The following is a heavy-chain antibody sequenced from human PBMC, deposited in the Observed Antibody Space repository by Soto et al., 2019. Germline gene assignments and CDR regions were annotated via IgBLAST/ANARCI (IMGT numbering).Heavy chain of an antibody. CDR2: INPSGGST. V-gene: IGHV1-46*03. J-gene: IGHJ6*03. D-gene: IGHD2-15*01. CDR1: GDTFTSYY. CDR3: ARDLQKGCSGGSCDAGYYYYYYMDV. Sequence: GASVKVSCTASGDTFTSYYMHWVRQAPGQGLEWMGIINPSGGSTSYAQKFQGRVTMTRDTSTSTVYMELSSLRSEDTAVYYCARDLQKGCSGGSCDAGYYYYYYMDVWGKGTTVTVSS.